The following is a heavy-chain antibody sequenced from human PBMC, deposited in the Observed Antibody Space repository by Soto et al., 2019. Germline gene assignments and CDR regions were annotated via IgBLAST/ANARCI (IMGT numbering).Heavy chain of an antibody. Sequence: QVQLVQSGAEVKKPGASVKVSCKASGYTFTSYAMHWMRQAPGQRLEWMGWINAGNGNTKYSQTFQGRVTITRDTSASTAYMALSSLRSEDTAVYYCARAPDYYGPGYWGQGTLVTVSS. D-gene: IGHD3-10*01. V-gene: IGHV1-3*01. CDR1: GYTFTSYA. CDR3: ARAPDYYGPGY. J-gene: IGHJ4*02. CDR2: INAGNGNT.